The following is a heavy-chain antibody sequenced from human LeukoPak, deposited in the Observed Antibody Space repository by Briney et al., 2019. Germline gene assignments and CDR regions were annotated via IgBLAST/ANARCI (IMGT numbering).Heavy chain of an antibody. CDR2: IWYDGSNK. Sequence: GRSLRLSCAASGFTFSSYGMHWVRQAPGKGLEWVAVIWYDGSNKYYADSVKGRFTISRDNSKNTLYLQMNSLRAEDTAVYYCARERYGDYGNAFDIWGQGTMVTVSS. CDR1: GFTFSSYG. J-gene: IGHJ3*02. D-gene: IGHD4-17*01. CDR3: ARERYGDYGNAFDI. V-gene: IGHV3-33*01.